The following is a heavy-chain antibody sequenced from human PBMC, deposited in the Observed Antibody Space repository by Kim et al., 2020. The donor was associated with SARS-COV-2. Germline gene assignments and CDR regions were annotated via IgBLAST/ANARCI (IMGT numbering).Heavy chain of an antibody. CDR3: AKEKSRIWDY. Sequence: GGSLRLSCAASGFIFHEYTMHWVCQVPGKGLEWVALITWDGGSTFYADSVKDRFTISRDNSEKSLYMQMNSLTIEDSAFYYCAKEKSRIWDYWGQGTLVTVSS. V-gene: IGHV3-43*01. CDR1: GFIFHEYT. J-gene: IGHJ4*02. D-gene: IGHD3-3*02. CDR2: ITWDGGST.